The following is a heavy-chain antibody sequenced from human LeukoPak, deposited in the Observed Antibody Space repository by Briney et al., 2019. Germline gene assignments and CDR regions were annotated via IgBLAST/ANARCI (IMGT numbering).Heavy chain of an antibody. J-gene: IGHJ4*02. V-gene: IGHV3-30*02. CDR2: IRYDGSNK. CDR1: GFTFSNYG. D-gene: IGHD3-22*01. CDR3: AKDSRMMVVFITGKGTEFDY. Sequence: GGSLRLSCAASGFTFSNYGMHWVRQAPGKGLEWVPFIRYDGSNKYYSDSVKGRFTVSRDNSKNTLYLQMNSLRAEDTAVYYCAKDSRMMVVFITGKGTEFDYWGQGALVTVSS.